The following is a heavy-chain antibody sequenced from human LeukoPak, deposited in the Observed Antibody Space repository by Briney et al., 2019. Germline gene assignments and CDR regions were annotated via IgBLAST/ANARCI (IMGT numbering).Heavy chain of an antibody. Sequence: PGGSLRLSCAASGFTFSSYTMTWVRQAPGKGLEWVSAISGSGDATYYADSVKGRFTISRDNPKNTLYLQMNSLRAEDAAVYYCARGSGSFHFDYWGQGTLVIVSS. CDR2: ISGSGDAT. CDR1: GFTFSSYT. CDR3: ARGSGSFHFDY. J-gene: IGHJ4*02. D-gene: IGHD1-26*01. V-gene: IGHV3-23*01.